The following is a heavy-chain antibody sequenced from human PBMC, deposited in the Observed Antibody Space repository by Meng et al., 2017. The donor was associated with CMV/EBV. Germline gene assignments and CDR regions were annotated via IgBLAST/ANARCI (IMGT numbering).Heavy chain of an antibody. D-gene: IGHD3-3*01. V-gene: IGHV1-69*05. CDR3: ARGPYYDFWSGYEGGMDV. J-gene: IGHJ6*02. CDR2: IIPIFGTA. Sequence: SVKVSCKVSGGTFSSYAISWVRQAPGQGLEWMGGIIPIFGTANYAQKFQGRVTITTDESTSTAYMELSSLRSEDTAVYYCARGPYYDFWSGYEGGMDVWGQGTTVTVSS. CDR1: GGTFSSYA.